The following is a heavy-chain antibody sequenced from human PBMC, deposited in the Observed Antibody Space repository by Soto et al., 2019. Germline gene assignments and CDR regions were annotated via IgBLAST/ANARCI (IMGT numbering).Heavy chain of an antibody. CDR1: GGSISSYD. D-gene: IGHD2-15*01. CDR2: IYYSGST. CDR3: EGAYCSGGSCYGENDY. Sequence: PSETXSLTCTVSGGSISSYDFIWIRHPPGKGLELIGYIYYSGSTNYNPSLKSRVTISVDTYKNQFSLKLSSVTAADTAVYYCEGAYCSGGSCYGENDYWGQGTLVTVSS. J-gene: IGHJ4*02. V-gene: IGHV4-59*01.